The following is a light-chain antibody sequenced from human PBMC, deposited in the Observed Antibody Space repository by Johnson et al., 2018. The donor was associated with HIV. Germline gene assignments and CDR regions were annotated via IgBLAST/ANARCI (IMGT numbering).Light chain of an antibody. CDR2: DNN. CDR3: GTWGGV. CDR1: SSDIGKNY. V-gene: IGLV1-51*01. Sequence: QSILTQPPSVSAAPVQKVTISCSGSSSDIGKNYVSWYQQLPGTAPKLLVYDNNKRPSGIPDRFSGSKSGTSATLGITGLQTGDEADYYCGTWGGVFGTGTKVTVL. J-gene: IGLJ1*01.